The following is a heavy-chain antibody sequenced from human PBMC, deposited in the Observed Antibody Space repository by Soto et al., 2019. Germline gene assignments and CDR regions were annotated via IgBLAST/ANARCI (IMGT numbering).Heavy chain of an antibody. CDR2: INAGNGNT. CDR3: AREKWLVRFPYFDY. CDR1: GYTFTSYA. J-gene: IGHJ4*02. V-gene: IGHV1-3*01. D-gene: IGHD6-19*01. Sequence: ASVKVSCKASGYTFTSYAMHWVRQAPGQRLEWMGWINAGNGNTKYSQKFQGRVTITRDTSASTAYMELSSLRSEDTAVYYCAREKWLVRFPYFDYWGQGTLVTVSS.